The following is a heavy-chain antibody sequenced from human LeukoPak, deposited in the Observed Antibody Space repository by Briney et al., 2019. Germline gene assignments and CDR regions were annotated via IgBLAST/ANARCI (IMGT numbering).Heavy chain of an antibody. D-gene: IGHD6-19*01. CDR3: ARVNSRGWPDRD. J-gene: IGHJ4*02. V-gene: IGHV4-4*07. Sequence: SETLSLTCTVSGGSISSYYWSWIRQPAGKGLEWIGRIYTSGCTNYNPSLKSRVTMSVGTSKNQFSLKLSSVTAADTAVYYCARVNSRGWPDRDWGQGTLVTVSS. CDR2: IYTSGCT. CDR1: GGSISSYY.